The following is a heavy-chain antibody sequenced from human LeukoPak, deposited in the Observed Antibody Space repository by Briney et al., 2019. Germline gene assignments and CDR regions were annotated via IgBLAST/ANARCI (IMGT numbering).Heavy chain of an antibody. Sequence: GGSLRLSCAASGFTFSSYSMNWVRQAPGKGLEWVSSISSSSSYIYYADSVKGRFTISRDNAKNSLYLQMNSLRAEDTAVYYCARGGQYQLQAFDYWGQGTLVTVSS. CDR1: GFTFSSYS. J-gene: IGHJ4*02. V-gene: IGHV3-21*01. CDR2: ISSSSSYI. D-gene: IGHD2-2*01. CDR3: ARGGQYQLQAFDY.